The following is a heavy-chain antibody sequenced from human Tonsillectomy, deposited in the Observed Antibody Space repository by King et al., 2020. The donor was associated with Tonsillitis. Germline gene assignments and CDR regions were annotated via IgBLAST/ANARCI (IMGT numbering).Heavy chain of an antibody. CDR2: IIPIFGPA. CDR1: GVTFNTYA. CDR3: AGGRYFDWLLDY. V-gene: IGHV1-69*01. J-gene: IGHJ4*02. D-gene: IGHD3-9*01. Sequence: QLVQSGAEVKKPGSSVKVSCKASGVTFNTYAISLVRQAPGQGLEWMGGIIPIFGPATYAQMFQGRVTITADESTGTAYMELGSLRSEDTAVYYCAGGRYFDWLLDYWGQGTLVTVSS.